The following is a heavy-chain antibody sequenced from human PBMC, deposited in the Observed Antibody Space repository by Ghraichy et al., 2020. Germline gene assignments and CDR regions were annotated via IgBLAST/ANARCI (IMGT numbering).Heavy chain of an antibody. D-gene: IGHD2-21*01. CDR2: ITSSGRTI. V-gene: IGHV3-48*02. Sequence: GGSLRLSCVGSGFSFNGYNMNWVRQAPGKSLEWVSCITSSGRTISYADSVRGRFTISRDNAQNSLYLQMKSLRDEDTAVYYSARGSMVVMNLDYDGMDVWSQGTTGT. J-gene: IGHJ6*02. CDR3: ARGSMVVMNLDYDGMDV. CDR1: GFSFNGYN.